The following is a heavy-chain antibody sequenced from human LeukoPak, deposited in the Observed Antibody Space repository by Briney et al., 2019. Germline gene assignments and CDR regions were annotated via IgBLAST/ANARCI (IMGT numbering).Heavy chain of an antibody. CDR3: ARPAYCGADCYFHFDS. Sequence: GGSLRLSCAASGFTFNTYWMSWVRQAPGKGLEWVASIKQDGSDKYYLDSVKGRFTISRDNAKSSLLLQMNSLRAEDTAVYYCARPAYCGADCYFHFDSWGRGTLVTVSS. CDR2: IKQDGSDK. V-gene: IGHV3-7*01. CDR1: GFTFNTYW. D-gene: IGHD2-21*02. J-gene: IGHJ4*02.